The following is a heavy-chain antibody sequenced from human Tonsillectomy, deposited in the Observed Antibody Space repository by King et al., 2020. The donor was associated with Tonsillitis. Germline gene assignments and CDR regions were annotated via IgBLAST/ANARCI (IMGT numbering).Heavy chain of an antibody. CDR2: IIPVFGTT. J-gene: IGHJ3*02. V-gene: IGHV1-69*14. CDR1: RDIFSSYG. CDR3: ARDPHPLCGSDCSHENDAFDI. D-gene: IGHD2-21*02. Sequence: QLVQSGAEVKKPGSSVKVSCKASRDIFSSYGISWVRQAPGQGLEWMGGIIPVFGTTNYAQKFQGTVTITADKSTSTTYMELSSLRSEDTAVYYCARDPHPLCGSDCSHENDAFDIWGQGTMVTVSS.